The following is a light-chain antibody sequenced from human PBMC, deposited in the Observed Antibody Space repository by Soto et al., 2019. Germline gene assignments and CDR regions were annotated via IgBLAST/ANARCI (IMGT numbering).Light chain of an antibody. CDR1: SSNIGAGYD. Sequence: QPVLTQPPSVSGAPGQRVTISCSGGSSNIGAGYDVHWYQQLPETAPKLLIYANNIRPSGVPDRFSGSKSGTSASLAITGLQAEDEAEYYCHSYDRSLSGSVFGGGTKLTVL. CDR2: ANN. CDR3: HSYDRSLSGSV. V-gene: IGLV1-40*01. J-gene: IGLJ3*02.